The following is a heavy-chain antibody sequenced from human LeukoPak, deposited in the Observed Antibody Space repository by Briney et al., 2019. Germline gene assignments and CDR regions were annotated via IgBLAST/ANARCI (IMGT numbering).Heavy chain of an antibody. CDR2: IYTSGST. Sequence: PSQTLSLTCTVSGGSISSGSYYWSWIRQPAGKGLEWIGRIYTSGSTNYNPSLKSRVTISVDTSKNQFSLKLSSMTAADTAVYYCASLVVPAGCFDYWGQGTLVTVSS. CDR1: GGSISSGSYY. V-gene: IGHV4-61*02. CDR3: ASLVVPAGCFDY. J-gene: IGHJ4*01. D-gene: IGHD2-2*01.